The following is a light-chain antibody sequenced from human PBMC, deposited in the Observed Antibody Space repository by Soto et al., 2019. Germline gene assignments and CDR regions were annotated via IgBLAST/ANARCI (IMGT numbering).Light chain of an antibody. V-gene: IGKV3-11*01. CDR1: QSVSGY. CDR2: DAS. J-gene: IGKJ4*01. CDR3: QEGSNWRST. Sequence: EIVLTQSPATLPLSPGNIATVSCRASQSVSGYLAWYQQKPGQAPRLLIYDASNRADGIPPRFRGSGSGTGFTLANTGPEPEDWAVDYDQEGSNWRSTFGRKNKVDI.